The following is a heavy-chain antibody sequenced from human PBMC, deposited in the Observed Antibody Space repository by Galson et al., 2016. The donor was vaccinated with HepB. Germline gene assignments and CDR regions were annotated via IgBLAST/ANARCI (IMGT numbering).Heavy chain of an antibody. Sequence: SETLSLTCTVSGGSISSCCHYWGWIRQPPGKGLEWIGSIYYSGSTYHNPSLKSRVTISLDTSKNQFSLSLSSVTAADPAVYYCARHESLVVPLDWGQGTLVTVSS. CDR1: GGSISSCCHY. CDR3: ARHESLVVPLD. D-gene: IGHD2-21*01. J-gene: IGHJ4*02. V-gene: IGHV4-39*01. CDR2: IYYSGST.